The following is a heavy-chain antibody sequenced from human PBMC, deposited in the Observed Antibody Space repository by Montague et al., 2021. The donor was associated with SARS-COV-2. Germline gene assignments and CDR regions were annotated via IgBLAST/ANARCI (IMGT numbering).Heavy chain of an antibody. D-gene: IGHD3-10*01. Sequence: SETLSLTCTVSGGSISSYYWSWIRQPAGKGLEWIGRIYTSGSTNYNPSLKSRVTISVDTSKNQFSLKLSSVTAADTAVYYCARDVLAWSYYGSGSYPDGMDVWGQGTTVTVSS. CDR2: IYTSGST. J-gene: IGHJ6*02. V-gene: IGHV4-4*07. CDR3: ARDVLAWSYYGSGSYPDGMDV. CDR1: GGSISSYY.